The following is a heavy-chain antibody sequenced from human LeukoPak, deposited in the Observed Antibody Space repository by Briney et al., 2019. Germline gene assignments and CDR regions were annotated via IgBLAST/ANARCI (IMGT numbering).Heavy chain of an antibody. CDR2: IWYDGSNK. J-gene: IGHJ4*02. CDR3: ARLLGTPYYYDSSGINGFDY. V-gene: IGHV3-33*01. Sequence: GGSLRLSCAASGFTFSSYGMHWVRQAPGKGLEWVAVIWYDGSNKYYADSVKGRFTISRDNSKNTLYLRMNSLRAEDTAVYYCARLLGTPYYYDSSGINGFDYWGQGTLVTVSS. CDR1: GFTFSSYG. D-gene: IGHD3-22*01.